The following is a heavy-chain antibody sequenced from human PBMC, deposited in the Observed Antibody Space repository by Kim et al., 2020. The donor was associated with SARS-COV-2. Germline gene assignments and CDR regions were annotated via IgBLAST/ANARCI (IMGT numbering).Heavy chain of an antibody. V-gene: IGHV1-46*01. J-gene: IGHJ4*02. CDR3: ARACSSTSCYEFDY. D-gene: IGHD2-2*01. Sequence: AQKFQGRGTMTRETSTSTVYMELSSLRSEDTAVYYCARACSSTSCYEFDYWGQGTLVTVSS.